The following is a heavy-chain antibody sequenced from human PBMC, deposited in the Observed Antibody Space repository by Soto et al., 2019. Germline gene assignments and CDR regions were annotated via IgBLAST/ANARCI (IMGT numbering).Heavy chain of an antibody. D-gene: IGHD2-15*01. CDR2: ICWDDDK. J-gene: IGHJ5*02. CDR1: GFSLTTRGVG. CDR3: AHRTDANSGLNH. Sequence: QIAMKESGPTLVKPKQTLTLTCTFSGFSLTTRGVGVGWIRQPPGKALEWLALICWDDDKRYSPSLKSRLTITKDTSRNQVVLTMTNMDPVDTATYYCAHRTDANSGLNHWGLGTLVTVSS. V-gene: IGHV2-5*02.